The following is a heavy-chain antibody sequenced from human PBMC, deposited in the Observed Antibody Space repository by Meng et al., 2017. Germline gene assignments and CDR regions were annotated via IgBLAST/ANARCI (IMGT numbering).Heavy chain of an antibody. D-gene: IGHD2-15*01. CDR2: IYHSGST. J-gene: IGHJ4*02. CDR3: ARWSIYCSGGSCYSFDY. V-gene: IGHV4-4*02. Sequence: VPRQGAGTALVMLSGSLSLTCAVSGGSISRSNGWSWVRQPPGKGLEWIGEIYHSGSTNYNPSLKSRVTISVDKSKNQFSLKLSSVTAADTAVYYCARWSIYCSGGSCYSFDYWGQGTLVPSPQ. CDR1: GGSISRSNG.